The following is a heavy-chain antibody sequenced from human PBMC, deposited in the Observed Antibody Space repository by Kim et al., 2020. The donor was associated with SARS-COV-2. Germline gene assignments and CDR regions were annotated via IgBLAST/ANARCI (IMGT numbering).Heavy chain of an antibody. J-gene: IGHJ2*01. CDR3: AKASGDWYFDG. D-gene: IGHD3-10*01. Sequence: GGSLRLSCAASGFNFGDYAMHWVRQAPGKGLEWVSGIAWNAGTKNYVDSVQGRFTISRDNVKRYVYLQMDGLRLDDTAFYYCAKASGDWYFDGWGRATLV. CDR1: GFNFGDYA. V-gene: IGHV3-9*01. CDR2: IAWNAGTK.